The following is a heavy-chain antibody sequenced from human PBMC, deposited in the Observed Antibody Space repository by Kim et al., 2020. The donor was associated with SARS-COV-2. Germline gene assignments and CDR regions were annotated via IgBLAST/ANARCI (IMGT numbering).Heavy chain of an antibody. V-gene: IGHV1-18*01. CDR1: GYTFTSYG. J-gene: IGHJ5*02. CDR2: ISAYNGNT. D-gene: IGHD3-10*01. Sequence: ASVKVSCKASGYTFTSYGISWVRQAPGQGLEWMGWISAYNGNTHYAQKLQGRVTMTTDTSTSTAYMELRSLRSDDTAVYYCARDRPLWGFSMVRGAPGGWFDPWGQGSLVTVSS. CDR3: ARDRPLWGFSMVRGAPGGWFDP.